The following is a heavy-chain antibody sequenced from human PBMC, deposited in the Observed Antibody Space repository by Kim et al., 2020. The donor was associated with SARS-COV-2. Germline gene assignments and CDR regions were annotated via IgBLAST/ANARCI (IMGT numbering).Heavy chain of an antibody. D-gene: IGHD4-4*01. V-gene: IGHV1-46*01. CDR1: GYTFTTYY. CDR3: AGDRSAYSHDAFDI. Sequence: ASVKVSCKASGYTFTTYYLHWVRQAPGQGLEWMGIINPTGGGTNYAQKFQGRVTMTRDTSTTTVHMELSSLKSEDTAVYYCAGDRSAYSHDAFDIWGQGTMVTVSS. CDR2: INPTGGGT. J-gene: IGHJ3*02.